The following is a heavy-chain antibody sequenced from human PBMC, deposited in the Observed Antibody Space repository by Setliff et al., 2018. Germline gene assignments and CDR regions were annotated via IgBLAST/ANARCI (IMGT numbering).Heavy chain of an antibody. CDR3: ARRVVSTAFRYYFDS. J-gene: IGHJ4*02. CDR2: IFPEDSKT. Sequence: GESLKISCKGSGYSFTSYTIGWVRQMPGKGLEWMGVIFPEDSKTRYSPSFQGQVTISVDRSTNTAYLQWNSLKASDTAMYFCARRVVSTAFRYYFDSWGQGTLVTVSS. CDR1: GYSFTSYT. D-gene: IGHD2-2*01. V-gene: IGHV5-51*01.